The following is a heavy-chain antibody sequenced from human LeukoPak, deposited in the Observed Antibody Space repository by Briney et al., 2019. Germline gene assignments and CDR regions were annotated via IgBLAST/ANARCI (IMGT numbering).Heavy chain of an antibody. CDR2: ISSSSSYI. CDR3: TSDFWSGYSFDY. D-gene: IGHD3-3*01. Sequence: GGSLRLSCAASGFTFSSYSMNWVRQAPGKGLEWVSSISSSSSYIYYADSVKGRFTISRDNAKNSLYLQMNSLRPEDTAVYYCTSDFWSGYSFDYWGQGTLVTVSS. CDR1: GFTFSSYS. J-gene: IGHJ4*02. V-gene: IGHV3-21*01.